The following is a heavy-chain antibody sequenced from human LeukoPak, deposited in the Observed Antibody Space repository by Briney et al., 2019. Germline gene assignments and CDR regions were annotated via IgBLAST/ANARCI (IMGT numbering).Heavy chain of an antibody. J-gene: IGHJ4*02. CDR2: IRQDGSEK. D-gene: IGHD1-7*01. CDR1: GFTFSSYW. Sequence: GGSLRLSCAASGFTFSSYWMSWVRQAPGKGLEWVANIRQDGSEKYYVDSVKGRFTISRDNAKNSLYLQMNSLRAEDTAVYYCAKEGGTGTRFDYWGQGTLVTVSS. CDR3: AKEGGTGTRFDY. V-gene: IGHV3-7*03.